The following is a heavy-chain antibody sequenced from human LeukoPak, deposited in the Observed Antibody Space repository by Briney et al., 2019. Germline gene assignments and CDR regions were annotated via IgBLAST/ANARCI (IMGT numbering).Heavy chain of an antibody. D-gene: IGHD6-19*01. CDR3: PKGGYSSGGTDY. Sequence: GGSLRLSCAASGFTFSSYAMSWVRQAPGKGLEWVSAISGSGGSTYYADSVKGRFTISRDNSKNTLYLQMNSLRAEDTAVYYCPKGGYSSGGTDYWGQGALVTVSS. CDR2: ISGSGGST. J-gene: IGHJ4*02. V-gene: IGHV3-23*01. CDR1: GFTFSSYA.